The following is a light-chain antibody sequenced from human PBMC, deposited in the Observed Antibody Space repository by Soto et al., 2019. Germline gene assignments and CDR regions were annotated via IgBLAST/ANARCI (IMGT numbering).Light chain of an antibody. J-gene: IGKJ5*01. Sequence: DIVLTPSPATLSVSPGERATLSCLASQSVSSDLAWYHQKPGQAPRLLIYGASTRATGIPARFSGSGSGTEFTLTINSLQSEDFAVYYCQQYGSSPRTFGQGTRLEIK. CDR1: QSVSSD. CDR3: QQYGSSPRT. CDR2: GAS. V-gene: IGKV3-15*01.